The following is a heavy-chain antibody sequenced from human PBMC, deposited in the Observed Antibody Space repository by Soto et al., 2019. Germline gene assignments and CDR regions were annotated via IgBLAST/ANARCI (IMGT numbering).Heavy chain of an antibody. CDR2: ISGDGSST. V-gene: IGHV3-23*01. J-gene: IGHJ4*02. CDR3: AKDWEFDWPNYYFDY. D-gene: IGHD3-9*01. CDR1: GFTFSSYA. Sequence: LRLSCAASGFTFSSYAMSWVRQAPGKGLEWVSAISGDGSSTYFADSGKGRFTISRDNSKNTLYLQMNSLRAEDTAVYYCAKDWEFDWPNYYFDYWGQGTLVTVSS.